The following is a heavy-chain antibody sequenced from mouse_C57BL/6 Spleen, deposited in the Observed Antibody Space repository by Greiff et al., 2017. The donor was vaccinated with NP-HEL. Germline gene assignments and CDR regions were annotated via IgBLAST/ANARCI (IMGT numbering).Heavy chain of an antibody. V-gene: IGHV1-62-2*01. Sequence: QVQLKESGAELVKPGASVKLSCKASGYTFTEYTIHWVKQRSGQGLEWIGWFYPGSGSIKYNEKFKDKATLTADKSSSTVYMELSRLTSEDSAVYFCARHEEVGYGNYAFDYWGQGTTLTVSS. D-gene: IGHD2-10*02. CDR3: ARHEEVGYGNYAFDY. CDR2: FYPGSGSI. J-gene: IGHJ2*01. CDR1: GYTFTEYT.